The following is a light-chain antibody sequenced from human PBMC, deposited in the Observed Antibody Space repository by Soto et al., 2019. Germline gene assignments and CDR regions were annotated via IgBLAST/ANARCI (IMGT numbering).Light chain of an antibody. CDR1: SSDVGGYNY. CDR2: EVT. CDR3: SSYTSSSTWV. Sequence: QAALTQPASVSGSPGQSITISCTGTSSDVGGYNYVSWYQQHAGKVPKFVICEVTNRPPGVSNRFSGSKSGNTASLTISGLQTEDEADYYCSSYTSSSTWVFGGGTKLTVL. J-gene: IGLJ3*02. V-gene: IGLV2-14*01.